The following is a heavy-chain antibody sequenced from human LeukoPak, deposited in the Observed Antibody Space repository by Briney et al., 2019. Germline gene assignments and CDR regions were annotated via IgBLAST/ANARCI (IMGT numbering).Heavy chain of an antibody. CDR1: GYTFTSYA. Sequence: ASVKVSCKASGYTFTSYAMNWVRQAPGQGLEWMGWINTNTGNPTYAQGFTGRFVFSLDTSVSTAYLQISSLKAEDTAVYYCARDRSILLWFGELAPPNWFDPWGQGTLVTVSS. J-gene: IGHJ5*02. V-gene: IGHV7-4-1*02. CDR2: INTNTGNP. CDR3: ARDRSILLWFGELAPPNWFDP. D-gene: IGHD3-10*01.